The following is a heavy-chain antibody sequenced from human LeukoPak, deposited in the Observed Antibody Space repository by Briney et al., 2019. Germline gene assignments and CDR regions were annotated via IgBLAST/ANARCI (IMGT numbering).Heavy chain of an antibody. CDR1: GFKFDDYG. CDR3: ARFSDYYDSSGYSSDAFDI. D-gene: IGHD3-22*01. CDR2: ISWNGGST. Sequence: GGSLRLSCAASGFKFDDYGMSWVRQAPGKGLEWVSGISWNGGSTGYADSVKGRFIISRDNAKTSLYLQMNSLRAEDTAVYYCARFSDYYDSSGYSSDAFDIWGQGTMVTVSS. J-gene: IGHJ3*02. V-gene: IGHV3-20*04.